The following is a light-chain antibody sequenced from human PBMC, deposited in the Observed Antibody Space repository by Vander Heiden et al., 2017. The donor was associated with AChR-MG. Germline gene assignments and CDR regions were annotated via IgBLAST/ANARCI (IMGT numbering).Light chain of an antibody. CDR2: DAS. J-gene: IGKJ5*01. CDR1: QGIRNY. V-gene: IGKV1-33*01. Sequence: DMQMTQSPSSLSASVGDRVTITCRASQGIRNYLNWYQHKPGRAPNVLIYDASKLKTGVPLRFSGNGSGTEFTFTISSLQPEDVATYYCQQYHNLPITFDQGTRLEIK. CDR3: QQYHNLPIT.